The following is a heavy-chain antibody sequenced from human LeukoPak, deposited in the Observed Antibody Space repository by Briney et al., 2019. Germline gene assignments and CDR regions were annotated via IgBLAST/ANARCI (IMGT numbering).Heavy chain of an antibody. CDR1: GYTFTSYG. D-gene: IGHD3-10*01. CDR2: ISAYNGNT. J-gene: IGHJ6*03. CDR3: ARALLWFDYYYMDV. Sequence: ASVKVSCKASGYTFTSYGISWVRQAPGQGLEWMGWISAYNGNTNYAQKLQGRVTMTTDTPTSTAYMELRSLRSDDTAVYYCARALLWFDYYYMDVWGKGTTVTISS. V-gene: IGHV1-18*01.